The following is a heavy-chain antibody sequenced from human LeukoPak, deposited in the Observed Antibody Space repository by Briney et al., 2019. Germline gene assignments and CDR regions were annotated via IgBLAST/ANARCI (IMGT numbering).Heavy chain of an antibody. V-gene: IGHV5-51*01. J-gene: IGHJ4*02. CDR2: IYPGDSDT. D-gene: IGHD5-24*01. Sequence: GESPKISCKGSGYNFTNYGIGWVRQMPGKGLEWMGIIYPGDSDTRYSPSFQGQVTISADKSISTAYLQWTSLKASDTAMYYCARQGWLQYPHYWGQGTLVTVSS. CDR3: ARQGWLQYPHY. CDR1: GYNFTNYG.